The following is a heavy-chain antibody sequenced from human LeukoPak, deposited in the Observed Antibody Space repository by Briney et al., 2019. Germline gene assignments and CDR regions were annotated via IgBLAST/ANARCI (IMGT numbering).Heavy chain of an antibody. V-gene: IGHV4-31*03. CDR2: IYYIGTT. CDR1: GGSISSGDYY. D-gene: IGHD4-23*01. Sequence: SETLSLTCTVSGGSISSGDYYWSWIRQHPGKGLEWIGHIYYIGTTYHNPSLKSRVTISVDTSKKQFSLKLSSVTAADTAVYYCARYGGNAHDYWGQGTLVTVSS. CDR3: ARYGGNAHDY. J-gene: IGHJ4*02.